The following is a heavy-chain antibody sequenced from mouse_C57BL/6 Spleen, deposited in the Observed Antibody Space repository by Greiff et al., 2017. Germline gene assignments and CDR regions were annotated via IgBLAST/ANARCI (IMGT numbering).Heavy chain of an antibody. J-gene: IGHJ2*01. V-gene: IGHV1-26*01. CDR3: ARWGTTVGDY. CDR1: GYTFTDYY. CDR2: INPNNGGT. D-gene: IGHD1-1*01. Sequence: EVQLQQSGPELVKPGASVKISCKASGYTFTDYYMNWVKQSHGKSLEWIGDINPNNGGTSYNQKFKGKATLTVDKSSSTAYMELRSLTSEDSAVYYCARWGTTVGDYWGQGTTLTVSS.